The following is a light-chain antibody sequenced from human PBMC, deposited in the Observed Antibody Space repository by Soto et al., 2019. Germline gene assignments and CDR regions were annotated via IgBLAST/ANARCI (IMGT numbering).Light chain of an antibody. Sequence: DIQMTQSPSTLSASVGDRVTITCRASQSITSWLAWYQQIPVKAPKLLIYKASSLESGVPSRFSGSGSGTEFTLTVSSLQPDDFATYYCQQYNSYPWTFGQGTKVEIK. V-gene: IGKV1-5*03. J-gene: IGKJ1*01. CDR1: QSITSW. CDR2: KAS. CDR3: QQYNSYPWT.